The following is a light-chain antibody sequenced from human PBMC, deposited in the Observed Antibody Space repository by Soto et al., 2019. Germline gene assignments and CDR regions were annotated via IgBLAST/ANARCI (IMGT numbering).Light chain of an antibody. CDR2: GVT. V-gene: IGLV2-11*01. CDR3: CSYAGSDILI. Sequence: QSALTQPRSVSGSPGQSVTISCTGTSSDVGGYNYVSWYQRHPGNAPKLIISGVTKRPSGVPDRFSGSKSGNTASLTISGLQGEDEADYDCCSYAGSDILIFGGGTKLTVL. J-gene: IGLJ2*01. CDR1: SSDVGGYNY.